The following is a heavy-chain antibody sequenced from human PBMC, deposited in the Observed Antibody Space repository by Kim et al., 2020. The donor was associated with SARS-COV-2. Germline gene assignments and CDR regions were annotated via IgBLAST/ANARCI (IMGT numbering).Heavy chain of an antibody. J-gene: IGHJ6*02. D-gene: IGHD3-3*01. CDR2: ISSSSSTI. CDR3: ASLFEGFWSGYPKNYYYYYGMDV. CDR1: GFTFSSYS. V-gene: IGHV3-48*02. Sequence: GGSLRLSCAASGFTFSSYSMNWVRQAPGKGLEWVSYISSSSSTIYYADSVKGRFTISRDNAKNSLYLQMNSLRDEDTAVYYCASLFEGFWSGYPKNYYYYYGMDVWGQGTTVTVSS.